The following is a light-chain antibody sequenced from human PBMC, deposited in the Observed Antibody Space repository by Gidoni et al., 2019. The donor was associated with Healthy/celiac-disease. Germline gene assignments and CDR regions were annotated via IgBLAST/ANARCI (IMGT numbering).Light chain of an antibody. J-gene: IGKJ1*01. CDR2: DAS. CDR1: QSISSW. CDR3: QQYISYSQT. Sequence: DIQMTQSPSTLSASVGDRVTITCRASQSISSWLAWYQQKPGKAPKLLIYDASSLESWVPSRVSGSRSGTEFTLTISNLQPDDFATDDCQQYISYSQTVXQXTKVEIK. V-gene: IGKV1-5*01.